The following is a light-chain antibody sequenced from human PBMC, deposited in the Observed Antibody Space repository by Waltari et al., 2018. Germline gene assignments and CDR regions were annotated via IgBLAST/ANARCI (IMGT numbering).Light chain of an antibody. CDR1: SSNIGAGYD. Sequence: QSVLTQPPSVSGAPGQRVTISCTGSSSNIGAGYDVFWYQHLPGTAPKLLIFRNSIRPSGVPDRFSGSKSGTSASLAIIGLQAEDEADYYCQSYDSSLSVVFGGGTKVTVL. J-gene: IGLJ2*01. CDR2: RNS. V-gene: IGLV1-40*01. CDR3: QSYDSSLSVV.